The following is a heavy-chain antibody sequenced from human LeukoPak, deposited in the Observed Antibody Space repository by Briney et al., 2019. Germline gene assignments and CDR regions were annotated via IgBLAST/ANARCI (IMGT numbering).Heavy chain of an antibody. CDR3: ARVAQYLVGASSTAFFEY. V-gene: IGHV4-4*07. Sequence: SETLSLTCTVSGGSISSYYWTWIRQPAGKGLEWIGHISTLGSTNYNPSLKSRVSMSVDTSNYHFSLKLSFVTAADTAIYYCARVAQYLVGASSTAFFEYWGQGTLVTVSS. CDR2: ISTLGST. D-gene: IGHD1-26*01. CDR1: GGSISSYY. J-gene: IGHJ4*02.